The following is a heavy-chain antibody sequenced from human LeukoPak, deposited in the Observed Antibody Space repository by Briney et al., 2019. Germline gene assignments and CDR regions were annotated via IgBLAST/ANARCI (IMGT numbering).Heavy chain of an antibody. CDR3: ARDRLAAVGGWYFAFDI. J-gene: IGHJ3*02. CDR2: INADGSTT. Sequence: TGGSLRLSCAASGSGFTFNNYWMHWVRQAPGKGLVWVSRINADGSTTSYADSVRGRFTISRDNAKNSLYLQMNSLRAEDTAVYYCARDRLAAVGGWYFAFDIWGQGTMVTVSS. V-gene: IGHV3-74*01. D-gene: IGHD6-19*01. CDR1: GSGFTFNNYW.